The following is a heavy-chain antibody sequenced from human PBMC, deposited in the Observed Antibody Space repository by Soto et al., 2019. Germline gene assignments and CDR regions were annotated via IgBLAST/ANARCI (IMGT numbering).Heavy chain of an antibody. CDR3: ARDDYGDPATQIGFDY. V-gene: IGHV1-2*04. CDR2: INPNSGGT. Sequence: ASVKVXCKASGYTFTGYYMHWVRQAPGQGLEWMGWINPNSGGTNYAQKSQGWVTMTRDTSISTAYMELSRLRSDDTAVYYCARDDYGDPATQIGFDYWGQGTLVTVSS. D-gene: IGHD4-17*01. CDR1: GYTFTGYY. J-gene: IGHJ4*02.